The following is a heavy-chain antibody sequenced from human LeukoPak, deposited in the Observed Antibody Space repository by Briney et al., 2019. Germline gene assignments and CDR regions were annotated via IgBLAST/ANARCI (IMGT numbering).Heavy chain of an antibody. D-gene: IGHD2-15*01. Sequence: ASVKVSYKASGYTFTGYYMHWVRQAPGQGLEWMGWINPNSGGTNYAQKFQGRVTMTRDTSISTAYMELSRLRSYDTAVYYCARVAAHDAFDIWGQGTMVTVSS. J-gene: IGHJ3*02. V-gene: IGHV1-2*02. CDR2: INPNSGGT. CDR1: GYTFTGYY. CDR3: ARVAAHDAFDI.